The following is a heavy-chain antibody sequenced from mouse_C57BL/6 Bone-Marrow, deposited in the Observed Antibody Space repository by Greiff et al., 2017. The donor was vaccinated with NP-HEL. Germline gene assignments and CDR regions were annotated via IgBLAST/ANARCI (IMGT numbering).Heavy chain of an antibody. CDR1: GFTFSDYG. D-gene: IGHD1-1*01. Sequence: EVQLVESGGGLVKPGGSLKLSCAASGFTFSDYGMHWVRQAPEKGLEWVAYISSGSSTIYYADTVKGRFTISRDNAKNTLFLQMTSLRSEDTAMYYCARGNYYGSSSYYAMDYWGQGTSVTVSS. V-gene: IGHV5-17*01. CDR3: ARGNYYGSSSYYAMDY. CDR2: ISSGSSTI. J-gene: IGHJ4*01.